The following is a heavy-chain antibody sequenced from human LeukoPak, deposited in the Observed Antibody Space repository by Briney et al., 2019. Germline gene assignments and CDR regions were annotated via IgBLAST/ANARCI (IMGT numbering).Heavy chain of an antibody. CDR1: GASISSGDYY. V-gene: IGHV4-30-4*08. J-gene: IGHJ4*02. CDR3: ARVTLVSGSDYIRDY. D-gene: IGHD4-11*01. Sequence: SETLSLTCTVSGASISSGDYYWSWIRQPPGKGLEWIGYMYSSGTTYYNPSLKSRLTISVDTSKNQFSLKLTSVTAADTAVFYCARVTLVSGSDYIRDYWGQGTLVTVSS. CDR2: MYSSGTT.